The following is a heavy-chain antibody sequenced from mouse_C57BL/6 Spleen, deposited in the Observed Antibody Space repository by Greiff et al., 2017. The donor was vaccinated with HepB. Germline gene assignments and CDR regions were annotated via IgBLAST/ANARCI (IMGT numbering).Heavy chain of an antibody. Sequence: QVQLKESGPGLVQPSQSLSITCTVSGFSLTSYGVHWVRQSPGKGLEWLGVIWRGGSTDYNAAFMSRLSITKDNSKSQVFFKMNSLQADDTAIYYCAKYGNQGYYYAMDYWGQGTSVTVSS. CDR3: AKYGNQGYYYAMDY. D-gene: IGHD2-1*01. V-gene: IGHV2-5*01. J-gene: IGHJ4*01. CDR2: IWRGGST. CDR1: GFSLTSYG.